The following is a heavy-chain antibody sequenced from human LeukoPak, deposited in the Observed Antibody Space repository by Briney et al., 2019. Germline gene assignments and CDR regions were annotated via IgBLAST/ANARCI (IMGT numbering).Heavy chain of an antibody. J-gene: IGHJ4*02. D-gene: IGHD3-22*01. Sequence: SVKVSCKASGYTFTSYGISWVRQAPGQGLEWMGRIIPILGIANYAQKFQGRVTITADKSTSTAYMELSSLRSEDTAVYYCATIGRDYYDSSGYWDYWGQGTLVTVSS. CDR2: IIPILGIA. V-gene: IGHV1-69*04. CDR3: ATIGRDYYDSSGYWDY. CDR1: GYTFTSYG.